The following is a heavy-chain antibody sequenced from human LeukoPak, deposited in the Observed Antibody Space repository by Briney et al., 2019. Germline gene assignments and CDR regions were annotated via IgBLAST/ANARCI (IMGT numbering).Heavy chain of an antibody. J-gene: IGHJ5*02. V-gene: IGHV4-59*08. CDR2: IYYSGRT. CDR3: AISSRYSSSGGLNWFDT. D-gene: IGHD6-13*01. CDR1: GGSISNSY. Sequence: SETLSLTCTVSGGSISNSYWSWIRQPPGKGLEWIGYIYYSGRTNYNPSLTSRVTISLDTSKNQFSLKLSSVTAAGTAVYYCAISSRYSSSGGLNWFDTWGQGTLVTVSS.